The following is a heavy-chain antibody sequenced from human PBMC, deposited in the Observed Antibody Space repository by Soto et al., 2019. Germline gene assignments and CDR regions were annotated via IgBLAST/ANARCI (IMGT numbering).Heavy chain of an antibody. D-gene: IGHD2-2*01. CDR2: VTGRASST. CDR3: AKHLHSKKNQRRWADAFHI. CDR1: GFTFPNYA. Sequence: EVRLLESGGGLVQPGGSLRLSCAASGFTFPNYAMSWVRQAPGKGLEWVSVVTGRASSTYYADSVEGRFTISRDNSRNTLFLQMNSLGAEDTAVYYCAKHLHSKKNQRRWADAFHIWGRGTNLTVSS. J-gene: IGHJ3*02. V-gene: IGHV3-23*01.